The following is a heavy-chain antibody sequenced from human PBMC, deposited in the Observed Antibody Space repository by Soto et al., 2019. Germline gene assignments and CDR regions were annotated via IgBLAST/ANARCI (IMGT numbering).Heavy chain of an antibody. CDR2: INHSGST. CDR3: ARARLVRYLAWLSRYYFDY. CDR1: GGSFSGYY. D-gene: IGHD3-9*01. V-gene: IGHV4-34*01. Sequence: SKTLSLTCAVYGGSFSGYYWSWIRQPPGKGLEWIGEINHSGSTNYNPSLKSRVSLSVDTSKNQFSLRLSSVTAADTAVYYCARARLVRYLAWLSRYYFDYWGQGTLVTVSS. J-gene: IGHJ4*02.